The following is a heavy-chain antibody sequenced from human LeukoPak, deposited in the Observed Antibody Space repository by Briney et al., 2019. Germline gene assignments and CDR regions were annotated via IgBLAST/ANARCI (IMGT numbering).Heavy chain of an antibody. Sequence: ASVMVSCKASGYTFTGYYMHWVRQAPGQGLEWMGWINPNSGGTNYAQKFQGRVTMTRDTSISTAYMELSRLRSDDTAVYYCARVCRGSYYFDYWGQGTLVTVSS. CDR3: ARVCRGSYYFDY. CDR2: INPNSGGT. D-gene: IGHD1-26*01. CDR1: GYTFTGYY. J-gene: IGHJ4*02. V-gene: IGHV1-2*02.